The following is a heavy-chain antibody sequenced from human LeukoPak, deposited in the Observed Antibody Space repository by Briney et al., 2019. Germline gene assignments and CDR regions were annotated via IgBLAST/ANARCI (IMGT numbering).Heavy chain of an antibody. Sequence: SETLSLTCAVYGGSFSGYSWSWIRQPPGKGLEWIGEINHSGSTNYNPSLKSRVTISVDTSKNQFSLKLNSVTAADTAVYYCARSGITMIVRTWGQGTLVTVSS. D-gene: IGHD3-22*01. CDR2: INHSGST. J-gene: IGHJ4*02. CDR1: GGSFSGYS. V-gene: IGHV4-34*01. CDR3: ARSGITMIVRT.